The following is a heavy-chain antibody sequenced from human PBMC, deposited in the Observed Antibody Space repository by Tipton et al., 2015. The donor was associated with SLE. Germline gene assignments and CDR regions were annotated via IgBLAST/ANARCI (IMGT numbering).Heavy chain of an antibody. CDR1: GYTFTSYD. CDR2: MNPNSGNT. V-gene: IGHV1-18*01. D-gene: IGHD1-26*01. J-gene: IGHJ3*02. CDR3: GKTVGATTAFDI. Sequence: QLVQSGAEVKKPGASVKVSCKASGYTFTSYDINWVRQATGQGLEWMGWMNPNSGNTNYAQKLQGRVTMTTDTSTSTAYMELRSLRSDDTAVYYCGKTVGATTAFDIWGQGTMVTVSS.